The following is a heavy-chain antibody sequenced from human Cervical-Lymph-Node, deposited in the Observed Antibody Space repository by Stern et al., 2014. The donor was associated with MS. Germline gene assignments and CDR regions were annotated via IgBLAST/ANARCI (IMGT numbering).Heavy chain of an antibody. V-gene: IGHV1-69*01. CDR2: IIPIFGST. CDR1: GGTFRSYA. J-gene: IGHJ5*02. Sequence: VQLVESGAEVKKPGSSVKVSCKASGGTFRSYAFTWVRQAPGQGLEWMGGIIPIFGSTDYALKFQGRVTITANESTSTVYLHLSSLKSEDTAVYYCARDRGSCSGGSCYSDDWFDPWGQGTLVTVSS. D-gene: IGHD2-15*01. CDR3: ARDRGSCSGGSCYSDDWFDP.